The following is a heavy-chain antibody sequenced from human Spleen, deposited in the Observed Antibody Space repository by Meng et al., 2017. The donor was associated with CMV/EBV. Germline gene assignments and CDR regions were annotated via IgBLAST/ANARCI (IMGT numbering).Heavy chain of an antibody. D-gene: IGHD2-21*01. CDR1: GFTFNNYW. CDR2: INGDGRST. CDR3: ARDVWSSGQYYYGVDV. J-gene: IGHJ6*02. Sequence: GGSLRLSCVVSGFTFNNYWMHWVRQAPGKGLVWVSRINGDGRSTNYGDSVKGRFTISRDNAKNTLYLQMNSLRAEDTAVYYCARDVWSSGQYYYGVDVWGQGTTVTVSS. V-gene: IGHV3-74*01.